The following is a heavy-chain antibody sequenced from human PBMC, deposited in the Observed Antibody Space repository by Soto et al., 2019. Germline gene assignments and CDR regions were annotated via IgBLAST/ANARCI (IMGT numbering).Heavy chain of an antibody. CDR3: ARDLDDGSGYYQPPGDY. CDR1: GFTFGSHG. V-gene: IGHV3-33*08. CDR2: IWYDGSNK. D-gene: IGHD3-22*01. Sequence: GRPLRLSCAASGFTFGSHGMHWVRQAPGKGLEWVAVIWYDGSNKYYADSVKGRFTISRDNSKNTLYLQMNSLRAEDTAVYYCARDLDDGSGYYQPPGDYWGQGTLVTVSS. J-gene: IGHJ4*02.